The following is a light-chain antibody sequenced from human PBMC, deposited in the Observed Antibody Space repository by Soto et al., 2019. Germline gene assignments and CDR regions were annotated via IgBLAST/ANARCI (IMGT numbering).Light chain of an antibody. V-gene: IGLV2-14*03. Sequence: QSALAQPASVSGSPGQSITISCTGTSSDVGDYNYVSWYQQHPGKAPKLMIYDVSHRPSEVSNRFSGSKSGNSASLTISGLQAEDEADYYCSSYTRSRTLLFGTGTKVTVL. CDR3: SSYTRSRTLL. J-gene: IGLJ1*01. CDR2: DVS. CDR1: SSDVGDYNY.